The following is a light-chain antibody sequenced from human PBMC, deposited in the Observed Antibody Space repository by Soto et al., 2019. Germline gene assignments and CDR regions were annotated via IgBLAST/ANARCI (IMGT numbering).Light chain of an antibody. CDR3: QQYGSSPRIT. V-gene: IGKV3-15*01. CDR2: GAS. Sequence: EIMMTQSPATLSVSPGERATLSCRASQSVKSSLAWYQQKPGQAPRLLIYGASTRATGIPARFSGSGSGTEFTLTISRLEPEDFAVYYCQQYGSSPRITFGQGTRLEIK. J-gene: IGKJ5*01. CDR1: QSVKSS.